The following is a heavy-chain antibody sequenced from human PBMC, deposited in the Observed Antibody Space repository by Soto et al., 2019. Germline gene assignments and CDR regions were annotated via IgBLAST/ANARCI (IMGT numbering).Heavy chain of an antibody. V-gene: IGHV1-69*13. D-gene: IGHD2-15*01. Sequence: GASVKVSCKASGGTFSSYAISWLRQAPGQGLEWMGGIIPIFGTANYAQKFQGRATITADESTSTAYMELSSLRSEDTAVYYCARRCGGSCYSDYYYYGMDVWGQGTTVTVSS. J-gene: IGHJ6*02. CDR3: ARRCGGSCYSDYYYYGMDV. CDR1: GGTFSSYA. CDR2: IIPIFGTA.